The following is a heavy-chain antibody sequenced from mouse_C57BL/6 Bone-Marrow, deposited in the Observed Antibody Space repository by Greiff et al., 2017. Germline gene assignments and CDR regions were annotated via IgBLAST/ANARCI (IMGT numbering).Heavy chain of an antibody. CDR1: GSTFTSYW. D-gene: IGHD2-4*01. CDR3: ARYYDYDLSAMDY. V-gene: IGHV1-50*01. J-gene: IGHJ4*01. CDR2: IDPSDSYT. Sequence: QVQLQQPGAELVKPGASVKLSCKASGSTFTSYWMQWVKPRPGQGLEWIGEIDPSDSYTNYNQKFKGMATLTVATSSSTAYMQLSSLASEDSAVYYGARYYDYDLSAMDYWGQGTSVTVSS.